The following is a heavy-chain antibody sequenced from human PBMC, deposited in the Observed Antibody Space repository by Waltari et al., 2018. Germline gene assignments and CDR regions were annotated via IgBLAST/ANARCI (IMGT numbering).Heavy chain of an antibody. CDR3: ARGIAAASTVDYYYYYGIDV. Sequence: QVTLKESGPVLVKPTETLPLTCTVSGFSLTNARVGVSWIRQPPGKALEWLAHIFSNDEKSYNTSLKSRLTISKDTSKSQVVLTMTNMDPVDTATYYCARGIAAASTVDYYYYYGIDVWGQGTTVTVSS. CDR2: IFSNDEK. V-gene: IGHV2-26*01. J-gene: IGHJ6*02. D-gene: IGHD6-13*01. CDR1: GFSLTNARVG.